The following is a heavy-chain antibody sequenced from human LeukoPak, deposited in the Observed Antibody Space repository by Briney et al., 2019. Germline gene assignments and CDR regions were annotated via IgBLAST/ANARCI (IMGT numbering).Heavy chain of an antibody. CDR3: AALSRLLEEASDY. J-gene: IGHJ4*02. V-gene: IGHV1-69*13. CDR1: GGTFSSYA. Sequence: ASVKVSCKASGGTFSSYAISWVRQAPGQGLEWMGGIIPIFGTANYAQKFQGRVTITADESTSTAYMELSSLRSEDTAVYYCAALSRLLEEASDYWGQGTLVTVSS. D-gene: IGHD2-21*02. CDR2: IIPIFGTA.